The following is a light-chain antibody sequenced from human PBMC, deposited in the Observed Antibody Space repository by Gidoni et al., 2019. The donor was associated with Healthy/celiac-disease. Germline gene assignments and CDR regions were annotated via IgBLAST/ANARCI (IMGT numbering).Light chain of an antibody. CDR1: QSANTY. V-gene: IGKV3-20*01. CDR3: QQYASSPLT. CDR2: DAS. J-gene: IGKJ5*01. Sequence: EIVLAQSPGTLSLTPGERATLSCRASQSANTYLAWYQQRPGQTPRHLIFDASSRATGIPDRFSGSGSGTDFTLTISRLEPQDFAVYYCQQYASSPLTFGQGTRLEIK.